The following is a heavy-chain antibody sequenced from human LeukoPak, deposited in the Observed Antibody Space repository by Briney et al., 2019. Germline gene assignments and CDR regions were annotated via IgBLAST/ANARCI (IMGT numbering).Heavy chain of an antibody. J-gene: IGHJ4*02. CDR3: AKRAVATNYFDY. CDR1: GFTFSRFS. CDR2: ISYDGSNN. V-gene: IGHV3-30*18. D-gene: IGHD1-26*01. Sequence: PGRSLRLSCAASGFTFSRFSMHWVRQAPGKGLEWVALISYDGSNNYYADSVKGRFTISRDNSKNTLYLQMNSLRAEDTAVYYCAKRAVATNYFDYWGQGTLVTVSS.